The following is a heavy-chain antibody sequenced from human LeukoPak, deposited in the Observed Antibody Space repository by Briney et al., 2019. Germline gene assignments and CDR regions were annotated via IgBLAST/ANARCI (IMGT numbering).Heavy chain of an antibody. J-gene: IGHJ4*02. D-gene: IGHD4/OR15-4a*01. V-gene: IGHV3-9*01. CDR2: ISWNSGSI. CDR1: GFTFDDYA. CDR3: ARALVLTGDGFDY. Sequence: PGGSLRLSCAASGFTFDDYAMHWVRQAPGKGLEWVSGISWNSGSIGYADSVKGRFTISRDNAKNSLYLQMNSLRAEDTAVYYCARALVLTGDGFDYWGQGTLVTVSS.